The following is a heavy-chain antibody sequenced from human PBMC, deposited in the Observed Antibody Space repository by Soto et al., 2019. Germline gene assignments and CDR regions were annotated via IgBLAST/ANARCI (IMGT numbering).Heavy chain of an antibody. CDR2: ISSSSSYI. J-gene: IGHJ5*02. Sequence: RGPLTLSCAASGFTFSDYCIHWVRKLPQKGLAWVSSISSSSSYILYADSVKCRYTISRDNAKTSLYLQMNSLRAEDLAVYYCARDQRMTTVTTPPWGQGTLVTVSS. CDR3: ARDQRMTTVTTPP. CDR1: GFTFSDYC. D-gene: IGHD4-4*01. V-gene: IGHV3-21*01.